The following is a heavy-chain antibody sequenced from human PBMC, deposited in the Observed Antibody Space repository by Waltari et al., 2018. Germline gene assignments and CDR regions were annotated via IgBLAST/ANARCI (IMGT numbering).Heavy chain of an antibody. D-gene: IGHD3-22*01. J-gene: IGHJ3*02. Sequence: QVQLVQSGAEVKKPGASVKVSCKASGYTFTGYYMHWVRQAHVQGLEWMGWINPNSGGTNYAQKFQGRVTMTRDTSISTAYMELSRLRSDDTAVYYCARVDYYDSSGYIGPAFDIWGQGTMVTVSS. CDR3: ARVDYYDSSGYIGPAFDI. CDR1: GYTFTGYY. V-gene: IGHV1-2*02. CDR2: INPNSGGT.